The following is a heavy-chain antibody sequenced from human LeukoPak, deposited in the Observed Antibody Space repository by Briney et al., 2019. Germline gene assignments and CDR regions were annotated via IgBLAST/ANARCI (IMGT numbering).Heavy chain of an antibody. CDR3: ARDRLGGYSSYDWGYYGMDV. J-gene: IGHJ6*02. Sequence: SETLSLTCTVSGGSFTSYYWSWIRQPPGKGLEWIGYIYYSGSTNYNPSLKSRVTISVDTSKNQFSLKLSSVTAADTAVYYCARDRLGGYSSYDWGYYGMDVWGQGTTVTVSS. V-gene: IGHV4-59*01. CDR1: GGSFTSYY. CDR2: IYYSGST. D-gene: IGHD4-11*01.